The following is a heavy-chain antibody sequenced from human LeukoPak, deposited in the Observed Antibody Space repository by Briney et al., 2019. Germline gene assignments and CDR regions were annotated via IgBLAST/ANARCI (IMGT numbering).Heavy chain of an antibody. CDR1: GYTFIGYN. D-gene: IGHD3-9*01. CDR2: INPNSGGT. V-gene: IGHV1-2*02. CDR3: ARVGTVLGYLDW. Sequence: ASVKVSCKASGYTFIGYNIYWVRQAPGQGLELMGWINPNSGGTTYAQKFQGRVTMTKDTSISTAYLDLSRLRSDDTAVYYCARVGTVLGYLDWWGQGTLITASS. J-gene: IGHJ4*02.